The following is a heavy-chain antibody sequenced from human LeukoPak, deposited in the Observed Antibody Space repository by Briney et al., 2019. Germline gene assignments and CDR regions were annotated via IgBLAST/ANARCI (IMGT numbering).Heavy chain of an antibody. D-gene: IGHD3-22*01. J-gene: IGHJ3*02. Sequence: VSLSSGDGVITYYGDSVKERFTIYRDNSKNSLYLQMNSLRTEDTALYYCAKDSNYYDSSGYIDAFDIWGQGTMVTVSS. CDR3: AKDSNYYDSSGYIDAFDI. V-gene: IGHV3-43*02. CDR2: SSGDGVIT.